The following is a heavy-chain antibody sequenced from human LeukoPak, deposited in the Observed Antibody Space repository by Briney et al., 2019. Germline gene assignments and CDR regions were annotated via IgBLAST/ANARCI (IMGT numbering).Heavy chain of an antibody. D-gene: IGHD3-10*01. CDR2: ISYDGSNK. V-gene: IGHV3-30*01. CDR3: ARAYYYGSGSKDNWFDP. CDR1: GFTFSSYA. J-gene: IGHJ5*02. Sequence: PGGSLRLSCAASGFTFSSYAMHWVRQAPGKGLEWVAVISYDGSNKYYADSVKGRFTISRDNSKNTLYLQMNSLRAEDTAVYYCARAYYYGSGSKDNWFDPWGQGTLVTVSS.